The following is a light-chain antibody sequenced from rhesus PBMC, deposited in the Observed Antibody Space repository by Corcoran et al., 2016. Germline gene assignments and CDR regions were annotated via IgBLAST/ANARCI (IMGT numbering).Light chain of an antibody. V-gene: IGKV2-104*02. Sequence: DIVMTQTPLSLPVTPGEPASISCRSSQSLLDSEDGNTYLDWYLQKPGQSPQLLIYEVSNRASGVPERFSGSGSDTDFTLKISRVEAEDVGVYYCMQALEFPYSFGQGTKVEIK. CDR1: QSLLDSEDGNTY. J-gene: IGKJ2*01. CDR3: MQALEFPYS. CDR2: EVS.